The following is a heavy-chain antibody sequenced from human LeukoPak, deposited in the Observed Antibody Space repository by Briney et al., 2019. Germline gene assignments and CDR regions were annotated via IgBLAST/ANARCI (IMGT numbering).Heavy chain of an antibody. CDR3: ARDMGTSSWHAFDN. Sequence: GGSLRLSCAASGFTFRTYYMTWVRQTPGKGLEWVSYISPSSGAIHYADSVKGRFTISRANAKNSLSLQMNSLRAEDTAVYYCARDMGTSSWHAFDNWGQGTLVTVSS. CDR1: GFTFRTYY. J-gene: IGHJ4*02. CDR2: ISPSSGAI. V-gene: IGHV3-48*01. D-gene: IGHD6-13*01.